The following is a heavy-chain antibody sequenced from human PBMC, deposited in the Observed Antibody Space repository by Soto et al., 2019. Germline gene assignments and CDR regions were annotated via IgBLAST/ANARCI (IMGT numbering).Heavy chain of an antibody. CDR1: AGSISTINYY. J-gene: IGHJ3*01. D-gene: IGHD2-8*01. CDR3: ARSAQWDGFDP. V-gene: IGHV4-31*03. Sequence: QVQLQESGPGLVRPSQTLSLTCTVSAGSISTINYYWSWIRQHPEKGLEWIGYISYSGSTFYHSSLKSRVTIPLATSKKQFSLTLTSVTAADTAVYYCARSAQWDGFDPWGQGTMVTFSS. CDR2: ISYSGST.